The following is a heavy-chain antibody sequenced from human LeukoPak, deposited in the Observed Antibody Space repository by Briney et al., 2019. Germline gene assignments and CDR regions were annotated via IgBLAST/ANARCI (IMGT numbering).Heavy chain of an antibody. CDR1: GFTFSSYD. CDR3: ARGKAGTFDY. J-gene: IGHJ4*02. D-gene: IGHD6-19*01. Sequence: PGGSLRLSCAASGFTFSSYDMHWVRQATGKGLEWVSAIGTADDTYYPGSVKGRFTISRENAKNSLYLQMNSLRAGDTAVYYCARGKAGTFDYWGQGTLVTVSS. V-gene: IGHV3-13*01. CDR2: IGTADDT.